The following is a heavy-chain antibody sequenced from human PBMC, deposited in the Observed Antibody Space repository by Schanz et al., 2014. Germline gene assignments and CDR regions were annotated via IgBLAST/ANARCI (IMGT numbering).Heavy chain of an antibody. CDR1: GFTFSSYT. D-gene: IGHD3-3*01. CDR3: ARPIYDLWSGSFDY. CDR2: ISYDGSYK. J-gene: IGHJ4*02. V-gene: IGHV3-30*04. Sequence: QVQLVESGGGVVQPGRSLRLSCAASGFTFSSYTMHWVRQPPGKGLQWVALISYDGSYKYYADSVKGRFTISRDNSKNTVYLQMNSLRAEDTAVFYCARPIYDLWSGSFDYWGQGTLVTVSS.